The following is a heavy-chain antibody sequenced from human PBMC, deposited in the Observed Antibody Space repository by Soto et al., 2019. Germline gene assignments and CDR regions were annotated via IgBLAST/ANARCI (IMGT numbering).Heavy chain of an antibody. CDR1: GGSISSSSYY. CDR2: IYYSGST. V-gene: IGHV4-39*02. CDR3: AREYYDFWRGPPIGY. D-gene: IGHD3-3*01. J-gene: IGHJ4*02. Sequence: SETLSLTCTVSGGSISSSSYYWGWIRQPPGKGLEWIGSIYYSGSTYYNPSLKIRVTISVDTSKNQFSLKLSSVTAADTAVYYCAREYYDFWRGPPIGYWGQGTLVTVSS.